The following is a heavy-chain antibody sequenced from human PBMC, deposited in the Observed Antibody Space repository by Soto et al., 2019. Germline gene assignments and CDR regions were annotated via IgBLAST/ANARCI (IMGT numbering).Heavy chain of an antibody. Sequence: ASVKVSCKASGYTFTSDGISWVRQAPGQGLEWMGWISAYNGNTNYAQKLQGRVTMTTDTSTSTAYMELRSLRSDDTAVYYCAREVLNHYSNAYYYMDVWGKGTTVTVS. J-gene: IGHJ6*03. CDR3: AREVLNHYSNAYYYMDV. V-gene: IGHV1-18*01. CDR1: GYTFTSDG. CDR2: ISAYNGNT. D-gene: IGHD4-4*01.